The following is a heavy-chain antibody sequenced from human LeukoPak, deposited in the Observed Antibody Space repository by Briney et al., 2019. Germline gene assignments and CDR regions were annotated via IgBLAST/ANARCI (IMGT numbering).Heavy chain of an antibody. V-gene: IGHV4-59*08. CDR1: GGSISSYY. CDR3: ARHRSPGAFDI. Sequence: PSETLSLTCTVSGGSISSYYWSWIRQPPGKGLEWIGYTYYSGSTNYNPSLKSRVTISVDTSKNQFSLKLISMTAADTAVYYCARHRSPGAFDIWGQGTMVTVSS. J-gene: IGHJ3*02. CDR2: TYYSGST.